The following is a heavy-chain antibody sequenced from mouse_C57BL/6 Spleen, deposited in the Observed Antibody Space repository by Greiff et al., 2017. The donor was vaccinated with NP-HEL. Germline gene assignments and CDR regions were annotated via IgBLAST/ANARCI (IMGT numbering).Heavy chain of an antibody. CDR1: GYTFTSYD. D-gene: IGHD2-4*01. J-gene: IGHJ3*01. CDR2: IYPRDGST. Sequence: VQLQQSGPELVKPGASVKLSCKASGYTFTSYDINWVKQRPGPGLEWIGWIYPRDGSTKYNEKFKGKATLTVDTSSSTAYMELHSLTSEDSAVYFCAREGLRDVLWFAYWGQGTLVTVSA. CDR3: AREGLRDVLWFAY. V-gene: IGHV1-85*01.